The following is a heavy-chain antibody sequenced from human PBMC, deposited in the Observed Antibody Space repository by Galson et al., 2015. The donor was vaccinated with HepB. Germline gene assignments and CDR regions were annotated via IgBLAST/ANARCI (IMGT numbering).Heavy chain of an antibody. Sequence: SLRLSCAASGFTFDDYGMNWVRQAPGKGLEWVSPISSSSSYIYYADSVKGRFTISRDNAKNSLYLQMNSLRAEDTAVYYCARDLGGDVVVVPAVPGGDYWGQGTLVTVSS. J-gene: IGHJ4*02. CDR1: GFTFDDYG. D-gene: IGHD2-2*01. V-gene: IGHV3-21*01. CDR3: ARDLGGDVVVVPAVPGGDY. CDR2: ISSSSSYI.